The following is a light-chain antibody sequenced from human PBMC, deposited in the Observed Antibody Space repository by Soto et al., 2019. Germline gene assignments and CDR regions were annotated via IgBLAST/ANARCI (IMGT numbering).Light chain of an antibody. J-gene: IGLJ1*01. CDR2: DDS. Sequence: SYELTQPPSVSVAPGQTAKIPCGGDNIGAESVHWYQQRPGQAPVLVVYDDSDRPSGIPERFSGSNSANTATLTISRVEAGDEADYFCQVWDGRSDHYVFGPGTKVTVL. CDR3: QVWDGRSDHYV. CDR1: NIGAES. V-gene: IGLV3-21*02.